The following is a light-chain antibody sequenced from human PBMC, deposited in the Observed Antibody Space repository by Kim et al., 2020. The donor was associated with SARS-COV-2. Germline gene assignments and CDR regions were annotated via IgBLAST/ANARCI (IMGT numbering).Light chain of an antibody. J-gene: IGKJ5*01. V-gene: IGKV3-15*01. Sequence: PAERATLSCRDSQSLSSNLALFQQKPGQAPSLLIYGASTRATGIPARFSGSGSGTEFTLTISSLQSEDFAVYYCQQYNNWPPITFGQGTRLEIK. CDR3: QQYNNWPPIT. CDR1: QSLSSN. CDR2: GAS.